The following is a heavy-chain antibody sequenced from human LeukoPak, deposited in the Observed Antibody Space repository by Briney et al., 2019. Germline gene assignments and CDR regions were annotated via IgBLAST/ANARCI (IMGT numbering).Heavy chain of an antibody. CDR2: ISGSGGST. CDR1: GFTFSSYA. D-gene: IGHD4-23*01. V-gene: IGHV3-23*01. J-gene: IGHJ3*02. CDR3: AKVYGGNSYAFDI. Sequence: GGSLRLSCAASGFTFSSYAMSWVRQAPGKGLEWISAISGSGGSTYYADSVKGRLTISRGNSKNTLYPQMNSLRAEDTAVYYCAKVYGGNSYAFDIWGQGTMVTVSS.